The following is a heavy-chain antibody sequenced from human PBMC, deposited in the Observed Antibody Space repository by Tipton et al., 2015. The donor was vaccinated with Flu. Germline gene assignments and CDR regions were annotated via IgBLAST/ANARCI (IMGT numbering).Heavy chain of an antibody. CDR1: GFTFTNYG. CDR3: AKVIPEKVAGLDY. D-gene: IGHD6-19*01. Sequence: SGFTFTNYGMHWVRQAPGKGLEWVAFIRFDGTNKYYADSVKGRFTISRDNSKNTLYLRMNSLRAEDTAIYYCAKVIPEKVAGLDYWGQGTLVTVSS. J-gene: IGHJ4*02. V-gene: IGHV3-30*02. CDR2: IRFDGTNK.